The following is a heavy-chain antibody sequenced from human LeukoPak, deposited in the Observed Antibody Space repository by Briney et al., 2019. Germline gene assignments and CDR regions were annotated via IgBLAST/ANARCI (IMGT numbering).Heavy chain of an antibody. CDR3: AREFRARGIAAAGYI. CDR1: GYTFTGYY. J-gene: IGHJ4*02. V-gene: IGHV1-2*02. D-gene: IGHD6-13*01. Sequence: ASVKVSCKASGYTFTGYYMHWVRQAPGQGLEWMGWINPHTGGTNYAQKFQGRVTMTRDTSISTAYMELSRLRSDDTAVYYCAREFRARGIAAAGYIWGQGTLVTVSS. CDR2: INPHTGGT.